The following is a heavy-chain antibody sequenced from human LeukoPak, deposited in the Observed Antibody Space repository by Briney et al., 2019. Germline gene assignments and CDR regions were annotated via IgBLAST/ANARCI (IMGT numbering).Heavy chain of an antibody. J-gene: IGHJ5*02. CDR3: EMKRVYSYGYWFDP. D-gene: IGHD5-18*01. V-gene: IGHV4-31*03. CDR1: GGSISSGGYY. Sequence: SQTLSLTCTVSGGSISSGGYYWSWLRQHPGKGLEWIGYIYYSGSTYYNPSLKSRVTISVDTSKNQFSLKLSSVTAADKDVYYCEMKRVYSYGYWFDPWGQGTLVTVSS. CDR2: IYYSGST.